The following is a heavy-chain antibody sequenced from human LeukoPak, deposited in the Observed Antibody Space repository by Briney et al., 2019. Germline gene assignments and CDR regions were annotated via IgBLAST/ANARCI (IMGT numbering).Heavy chain of an antibody. CDR2: IRYDGSNK. J-gene: IGHJ4*02. V-gene: IGHV3-30*02. CDR3: AKDATTVTTFYFDY. CDR1: GFTFSSYG. D-gene: IGHD4-17*01. Sequence: PGGSLRLSCAASGFTFSSYGMHWVRQAPGKGLGWVAFIRYDGSNKYYADSVKGRFTISRDNSKNTLYLQMNSLRAEDTAVYYCAKDATTVTTFYFDYWGQGTLVTVSS.